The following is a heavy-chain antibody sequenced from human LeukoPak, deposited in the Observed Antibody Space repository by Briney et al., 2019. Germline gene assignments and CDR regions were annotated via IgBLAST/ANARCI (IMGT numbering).Heavy chain of an antibody. V-gene: IGHV1-46*01. CDR2: INPSGVTT. J-gene: IGHJ4*02. Sequence: ASVKVSFTASGYTFTSYYMHWVRQAPGQGLEWMGIINPSGVTTIYAQKFQGRVTVTRDTSTSTVYMELSSLRSEDTAVYYCARDLGGRSGSLDYWGQGTLVTVSS. D-gene: IGHD3-22*01. CDR1: GYTFTSYY. CDR3: ARDLGGRSGSLDY.